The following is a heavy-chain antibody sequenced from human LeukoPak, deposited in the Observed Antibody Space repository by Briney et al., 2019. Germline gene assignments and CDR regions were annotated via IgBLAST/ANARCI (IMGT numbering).Heavy chain of an antibody. CDR1: GFTFSSHE. CDR2: ISSSGSTI. CDR3: ARGYVWGSEGDYFDY. D-gene: IGHD3-16*01. Sequence: PGGSLRLSCAASGFTFSSHEMNWVRQAPGKGLEWGSYISSSGSTIYYADPVKGRFTISRDNAKNSLYLQMNSLRAEDTAVYYCARGYVWGSEGDYFDYWGQGTLVTVSS. V-gene: IGHV3-48*03. J-gene: IGHJ4*02.